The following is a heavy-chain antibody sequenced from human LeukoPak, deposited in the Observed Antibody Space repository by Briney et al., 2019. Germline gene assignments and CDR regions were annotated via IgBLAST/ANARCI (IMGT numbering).Heavy chain of an antibody. CDR1: RGSMSDYF. Sequence: SETLSLTCNVSRGSMSDYFWSWIRQPPGKGLEWIGYIYYSGSINYNPSLKSRVTISVDTSKNQFSLKLSSLTAADTAVYYCARHRGSGYPYFDYWGQGTLVTVSS. V-gene: IGHV4-59*01. D-gene: IGHD3-22*01. CDR3: ARHRGSGYPYFDY. CDR2: IYYSGSI. J-gene: IGHJ4*02.